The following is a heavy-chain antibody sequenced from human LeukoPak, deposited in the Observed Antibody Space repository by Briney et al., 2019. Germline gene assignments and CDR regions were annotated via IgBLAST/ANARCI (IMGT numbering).Heavy chain of an antibody. Sequence: ASVKVSCKASGGTFSSYAISWVRQAPGQGLEWMGRIIPILGTASYAQKFQGRVTMTRDTSTSTVYMELSRLRSDDTAVYYCARVDSGLGYWGQGTLVTVSS. J-gene: IGHJ4*02. CDR2: IIPILGTA. V-gene: IGHV1-69*04. CDR1: GGTFSSYA. CDR3: ARVDSGLGY. D-gene: IGHD2-21*01.